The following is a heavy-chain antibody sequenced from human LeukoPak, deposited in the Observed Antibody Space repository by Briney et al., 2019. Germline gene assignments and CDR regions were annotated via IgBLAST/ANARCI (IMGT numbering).Heavy chain of an antibody. CDR3: ARLVGWPYRYYFDY. CDR1: GAFTSSNNYY. Sequence: SETLSLTCTVSGAFTSSNNYYWGWIRQPPGKGLDWIGNIYYDGSTRDNPSLKSRVTISIGASKNQFLLKLSSVTAADTAVYYCARLVGWPYRYYFDYWGQGTLIIVSS. D-gene: IGHD2-15*01. J-gene: IGHJ4*02. CDR2: IYYDGST. V-gene: IGHV4-39*01.